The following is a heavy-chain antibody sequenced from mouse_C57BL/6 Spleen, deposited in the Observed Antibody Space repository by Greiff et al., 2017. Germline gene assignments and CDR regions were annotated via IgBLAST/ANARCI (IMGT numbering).Heavy chain of an antibody. CDR1: GYTFTSYW. J-gene: IGHJ2*01. CDR2: VDPNCGGA. V-gene: IGHV1-72*01. D-gene: IGHD1-1*01. Sequence: QVQLQQPGAELVQPGASVQLSCKASGYTFTSYWMHWVKQRPGRGLEWIGRVDPNCGGAKYNEKFKSKATLTVDKPSSTAYMQLSSLTSEDSAVYYCARGRDYFSYFDYWGQGTTLTVSS. CDR3: ARGRDYFSYFDY.